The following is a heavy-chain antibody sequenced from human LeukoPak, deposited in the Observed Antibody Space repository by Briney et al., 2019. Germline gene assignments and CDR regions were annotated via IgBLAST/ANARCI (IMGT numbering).Heavy chain of an antibody. Sequence: PGGSRRLFCAASGFTLSDYYMSWIRQAPGKGLEWVSYISNSGINIYYTDSVKGRFTISRDNAKNSLYLQMNSLRVEDTAVYYCARVPYGGYDLYFESWGQGTLVSVSS. V-gene: IGHV3-11*01. CDR3: ARVPYGGYDLYFES. D-gene: IGHD5-12*01. J-gene: IGHJ4*02. CDR1: GFTLSDYY. CDR2: ISNSGINI.